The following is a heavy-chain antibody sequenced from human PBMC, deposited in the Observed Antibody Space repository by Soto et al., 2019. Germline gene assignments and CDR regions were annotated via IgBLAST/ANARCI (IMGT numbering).Heavy chain of an antibody. Sequence: QVQLVQSGAEVKKSGSSVKVSCKASGGTFNRFAISWVRQAPGQGLQWMGGIIPMFRSANYAQKFKGRVTITEDESTNTVYMEMTRLRSDDTAVYYCAREGGHNYGLGRGHPFDPWGQGTLVTVSS. J-gene: IGHJ5*02. CDR2: IIPMFRSA. V-gene: IGHV1-69*01. CDR1: GGTFNRFA. CDR3: AREGGHNYGLGRGHPFDP. D-gene: IGHD3-16*01.